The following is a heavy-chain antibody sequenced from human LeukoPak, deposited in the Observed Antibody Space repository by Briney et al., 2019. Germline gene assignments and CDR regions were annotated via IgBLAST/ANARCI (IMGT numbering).Heavy chain of an antibody. V-gene: IGHV3-23*01. CDR2: ISGSGGRT. Sequence: GGSLRLSCEASGFTFSSYAMSWVRQAPGKGLEWVSAISGSGGRTNYADSVKGRFTISRDNSKNTLYLQMNSLKTEDTVVYYCTTEVGSGYLYWGQGTLVTVSS. D-gene: IGHD3-3*01. CDR1: GFTFSSYA. J-gene: IGHJ4*02. CDR3: TTEVGSGYLY.